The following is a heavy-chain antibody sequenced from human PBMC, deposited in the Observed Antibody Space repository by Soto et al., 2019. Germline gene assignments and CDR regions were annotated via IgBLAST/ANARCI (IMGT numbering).Heavy chain of an antibody. CDR1: GGTFSSYA. D-gene: IGHD2-15*01. J-gene: IGHJ6*02. V-gene: IGHV1-69*12. CDR3: ALGYCSGGSCYSSRYYYYGMDV. CDR2: IIPIFGTA. Sequence: QVQLVQSGAEVKKPGSSVKVSCKASGGTFSSYAISWVRQAPGQGLEWMGGIIPIFGTANYAQKFQGRVTITADESTSTADMELSSLRSEDTAVYYCALGYCSGGSCYSSRYYYYGMDVWGQGTTVTVSS.